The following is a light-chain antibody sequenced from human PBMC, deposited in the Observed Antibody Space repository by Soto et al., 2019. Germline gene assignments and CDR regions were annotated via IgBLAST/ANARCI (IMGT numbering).Light chain of an antibody. CDR2: GAS. Sequence: EIVLTQSPGTLSLSPGERATLSCRASQSVSGSYLAWYQQKPGQAPRLLIYGASSRATGIPDRFSGSGSGTAFTLPIRSLEPEDFAVYYCQQYGSASPMYTFGHGTKL. V-gene: IGKV3-20*01. J-gene: IGKJ2*01. CDR1: QSVSGSY. CDR3: QQYGSASPMYT.